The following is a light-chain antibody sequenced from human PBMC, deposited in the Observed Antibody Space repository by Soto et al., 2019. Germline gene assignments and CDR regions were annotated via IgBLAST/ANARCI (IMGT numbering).Light chain of an antibody. V-gene: IGKV3-20*01. Sequence: EIGLTQSPATLSLSPGERATLSCRASQRVSSSYLAWYQQKPGQAPRLLIYGTSSRATDNPDRFSGSVSGTDFTLTISSLEPEDFAVYYRQQYGSSSWTFSQGTKVEIK. CDR2: GTS. J-gene: IGKJ1*01. CDR3: QQYGSSSWT. CDR1: QRVSSSY.